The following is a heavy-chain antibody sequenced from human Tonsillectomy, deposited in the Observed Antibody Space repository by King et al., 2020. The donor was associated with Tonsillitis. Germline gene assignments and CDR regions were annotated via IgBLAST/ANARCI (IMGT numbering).Heavy chain of an antibody. CDR3: VFSYDGTGHGAFDI. V-gene: IGHV3-49*04. CDR1: GFTFDDYA. D-gene: IGHD3-22*01. Sequence: VQLVESGGGLVQPGRSLRLSCTASGFTFDDYALSWVRQAPGKGLKWVGFIRSITYGGATEYAASVKGRFTISRDDSKSIAYLQMNSLKTEDTAVYYCVFSYDGTGHGAFDIWGQGTMVTVSS. CDR2: IRSITYGGAT. J-gene: IGHJ3*02.